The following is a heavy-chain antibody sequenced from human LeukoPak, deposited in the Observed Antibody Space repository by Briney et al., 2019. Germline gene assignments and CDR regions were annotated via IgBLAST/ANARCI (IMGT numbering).Heavy chain of an antibody. CDR1: GYTFTSYD. D-gene: IGHD2-21*01. J-gene: IGHJ4*02. CDR2: MNPNSGNT. CDR3: ARSTIHPGYSFDY. Sequence: ASVKVSCKGSGYTFTSYDINWVRQATGQGLEWMGWMNPNSGNTGYAQKFQGRVTMTRNTSISTAYMELSSLRSEDTAVYYCARSTIHPGYSFDYWGQGTLVTVSS. V-gene: IGHV1-8*01.